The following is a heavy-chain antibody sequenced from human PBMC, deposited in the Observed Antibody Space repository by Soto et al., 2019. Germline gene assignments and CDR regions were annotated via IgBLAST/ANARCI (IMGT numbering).Heavy chain of an antibody. CDR1: GNTLSEFS. CDR2: FDPDDGET. V-gene: IGHV1-24*01. Sequence: ASVKVSCKASGNTLSEFSMHWVRQAPGKGLEWMGGFDPDDGETLYAPKFQDRLSMTEDTSTDTAYMELSSLGSEDTAVYYCTTGSNHFLMEDAFEIWGQGTLVTVSS. CDR3: TTGSNHFLMEDAFEI. J-gene: IGHJ3*02. D-gene: IGHD1-26*01.